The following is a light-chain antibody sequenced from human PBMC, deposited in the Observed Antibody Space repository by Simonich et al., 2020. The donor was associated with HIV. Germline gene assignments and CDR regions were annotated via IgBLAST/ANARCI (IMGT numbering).Light chain of an antibody. V-gene: IGLV2-14*02. CDR1: SSDVGSYNL. J-gene: IGLJ2*01. Sequence: QSALTQPASVSGSPGQSITISCTGTSSDVGSYNLVSWYQQHPGKAPKLMIYEGSKRPSGVPERFSGSKSGNTASLTVSGLQAEDEADYYCSSYAGSNNLLFGGGTKLTVL. CDR2: EGS. CDR3: SSYAGSNNLL.